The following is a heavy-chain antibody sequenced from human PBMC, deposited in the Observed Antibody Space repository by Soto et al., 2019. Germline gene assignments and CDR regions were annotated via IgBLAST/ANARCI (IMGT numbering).Heavy chain of an antibody. J-gene: IGHJ6*02. CDR1: GYTFTSYG. CDR2: INAGNGNT. Sequence: QIPLMQSGAEVKKPGASVKVSCKASGYTFTSYGIHWVRQAPGQRLEWTGWINAGNGNTKYSEKFQGRVTITRDTSASTANLEMSSLRSEETAVYYCARDPNDSSAYYHHYYYGMDVWGQGTTVTVSS. D-gene: IGHD3-22*01. CDR3: ARDPNDSSAYYHHYYYGMDV. V-gene: IGHV1-3*01.